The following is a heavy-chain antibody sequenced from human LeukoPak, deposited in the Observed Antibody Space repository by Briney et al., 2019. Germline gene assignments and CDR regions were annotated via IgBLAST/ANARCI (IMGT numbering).Heavy chain of an antibody. Sequence: GGALRHSCAASGFTFSSYGMHGFRQAPGKGLEGVAVISYDGSNKYYADSVRGRFTISRDNSKNTLYLQMNSLRAEDTAVYYCAKDKGWCSGGSCYCGAFDIWGQGTMVTVSS. J-gene: IGHJ3*02. CDR3: AKDKGWCSGGSCYCGAFDI. V-gene: IGHV3-30*18. D-gene: IGHD2-15*01. CDR2: ISYDGSNK. CDR1: GFTFSSYG.